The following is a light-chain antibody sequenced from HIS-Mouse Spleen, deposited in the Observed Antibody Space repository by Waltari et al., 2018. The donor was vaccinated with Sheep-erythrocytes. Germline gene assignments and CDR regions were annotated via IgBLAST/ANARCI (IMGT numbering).Light chain of an antibody. Sequence: DIVLTQSPATLSLSPGERATLSCRASQRVSSYLAWYQQKPSQAPRLRIYDASNRATGIPARFSGKGAGTDFTLTISSLEPEDFAVYYCQQRSNWYTFGQGTKLEIK. CDR3: QQRSNWYT. CDR1: QRVSSY. J-gene: IGKJ2*01. CDR2: DAS. V-gene: IGKV3-11*01.